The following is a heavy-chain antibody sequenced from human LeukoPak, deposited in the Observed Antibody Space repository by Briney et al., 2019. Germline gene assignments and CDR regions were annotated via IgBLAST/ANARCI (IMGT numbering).Heavy chain of an antibody. Sequence: SETLSLTCTVSGGSISSSSYYWGWIRQPPGKGLEWIGSIYYSGSTYYNPSLKSRVTISVDTSKNQFSLKLSSVTAADTAVYYCILRYFDWLSQGDYWGQGTLVTVSS. D-gene: IGHD3-9*01. CDR2: IYYSGST. V-gene: IGHV4-39*01. CDR1: GGSISSSSYY. CDR3: ILRYFDWLSQGDY. J-gene: IGHJ4*02.